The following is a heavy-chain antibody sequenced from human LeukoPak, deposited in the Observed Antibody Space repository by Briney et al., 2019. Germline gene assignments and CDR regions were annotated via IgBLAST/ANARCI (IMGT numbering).Heavy chain of an antibody. D-gene: IGHD3-10*01. CDR3: ARHGGGFDY. CDR1: GYSFTTYR. V-gene: IGHV5-10-1*01. Sequence: GESLNISCTGSGYSFTTYRISWVRQMPGKGLEWMGTIVPRDSYSDYSPSFQGHVTISADKSISTASLQWSSLKASDTAMYYCARHGGGFDYWGQGTLVTVSS. J-gene: IGHJ4*02. CDR2: IVPRDSYS.